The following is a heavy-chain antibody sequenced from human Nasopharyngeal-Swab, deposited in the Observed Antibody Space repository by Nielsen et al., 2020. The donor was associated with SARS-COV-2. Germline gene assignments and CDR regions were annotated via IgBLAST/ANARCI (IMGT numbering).Heavy chain of an antibody. D-gene: IGHD3-10*01. CDR2: IYYSGST. J-gene: IGHJ5*02. Sequence: SETLSLTCTVSGGSISSSSYYWGWIRQPPGKGLEWIGSIYYSGSTYYNPSLKSRVTISVDTSKNQFSLKLSSVTAADTAVYYCARAPWGPTYYYGSGNPPWGQGTLVTVSS. CDR3: ARAPWGPTYYYGSGNPP. V-gene: IGHV4-39*07. CDR1: GGSISSSSYY.